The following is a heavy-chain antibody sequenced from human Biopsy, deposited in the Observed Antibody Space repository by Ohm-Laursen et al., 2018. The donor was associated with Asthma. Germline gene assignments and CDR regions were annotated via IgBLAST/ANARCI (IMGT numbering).Heavy chain of an antibody. J-gene: IGHJ6*02. Sequence: QTLSLTCRASGSYTGSSDHNWAWIRQAPGKDLEWIGFVFWSGSTHYSRSLERRVSISIDTATNEFSMKLWSVTPADTAVYFCARVVSYGDIYFGIDVRGPGNTVVVS. CDR1: GSYTGSSDHN. CDR3: ARVVSYGDIYFGIDV. CDR2: VFWSGST. V-gene: IGHV4-30-4*01. D-gene: IGHD4-17*01.